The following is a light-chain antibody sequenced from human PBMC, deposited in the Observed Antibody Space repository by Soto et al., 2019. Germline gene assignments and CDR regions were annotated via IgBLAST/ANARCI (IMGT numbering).Light chain of an antibody. CDR2: DAS. J-gene: IGKJ2*01. V-gene: IGKV3-11*01. CDR3: QQRSNWPPGVYT. Sequence: EIVLTQSPVTLSLSPGERATLSCRASQSVSSYLAWYQQKPGQAPRILIYDASNRATGIPARFSGSGSGTDFTLTISSLEPEDFAVYFCQQRSNWPPGVYTFGQGTKLEIK. CDR1: QSVSSY.